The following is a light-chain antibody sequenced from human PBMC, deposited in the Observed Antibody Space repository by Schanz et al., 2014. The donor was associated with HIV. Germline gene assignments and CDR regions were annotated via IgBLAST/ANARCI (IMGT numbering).Light chain of an antibody. J-gene: IGKJ4*01. CDR3: QQPASYPLT. V-gene: IGKV1-5*03. CDR1: QTLSSW. CDR2: KAS. Sequence: DIQMTQSPSTLSASVGDRVTITCRASQTLSSWLAWYQQKPGKAPNLLIYKASTLESGVPSRFSGSASGTEFTLTISSLQPDDFATYYCQQPASYPLTFGGGTKVEIK.